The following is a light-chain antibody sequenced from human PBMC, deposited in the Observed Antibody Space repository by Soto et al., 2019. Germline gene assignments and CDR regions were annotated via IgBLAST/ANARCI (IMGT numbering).Light chain of an antibody. CDR1: QSVSSY. CDR3: QQRSNWPKT. CDR2: DAS. V-gene: IGKV3-11*01. J-gene: IGKJ1*01. Sequence: EIVLTQSPATPSLSPWEIATLSCRASQSVSSYLAWYQQKPGRAPRLLIYDASNRATGIPARFSGSGSGTDFTLTISSLEPEDFAVYYCQQRSNWPKTFGQGTKVDIK.